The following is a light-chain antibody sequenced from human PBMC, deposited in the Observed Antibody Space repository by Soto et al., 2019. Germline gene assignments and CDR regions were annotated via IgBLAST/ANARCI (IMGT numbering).Light chain of an antibody. CDR1: RDIGNR. CDR2: TAS. CDR3: LQASNFPRT. Sequence: DIQMPQSPSSVSASVGDRVTITCRASRDIGNRLAWFRHKPGKAPQLLIQTASTLLRETPSRFSGSRSATDFLLTINTLQPEDVATYYWLQASNFPRTFGPGPKVDI. V-gene: IGKV1-12*01. J-gene: IGKJ1*01.